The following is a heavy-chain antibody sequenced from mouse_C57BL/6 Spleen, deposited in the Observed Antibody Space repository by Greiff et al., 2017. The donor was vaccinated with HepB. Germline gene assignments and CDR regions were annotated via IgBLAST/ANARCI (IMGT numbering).Heavy chain of an antibody. V-gene: IGHV1-42*01. CDR1: GYSFTGYY. Sequence: EVQLQQSGPELVKPGASVKISCKASGYSFTGYYMNWVKQSPEKSLEWIGEINPSTGGTTYNQKFKAKATLTVDKSSSTAYMQLKSLTSEDSAVYYCARSGWLLRLDWYFDVWGTGTTVTVSS. D-gene: IGHD2-3*01. CDR3: ARSGWLLRLDWYFDV. CDR2: INPSTGGT. J-gene: IGHJ1*03.